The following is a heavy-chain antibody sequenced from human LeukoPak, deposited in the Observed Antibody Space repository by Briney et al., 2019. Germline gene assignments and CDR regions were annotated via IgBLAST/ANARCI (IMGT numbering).Heavy chain of an antibody. J-gene: IGHJ6*03. CDR3: ARGIQLWLADYYYYYMDV. Sequence: ASVKVSCKASGYTFTSYGISWVRQAPGQGLEWMGWMNPNSGNTGYAQKFQGRVTMTRDTSISTAYMELSSLRSEDTAVYYCARGIQLWLADYYYYYMDVWGKGTTVTISS. D-gene: IGHD5-18*01. CDR1: GYTFTSYG. CDR2: MNPNSGNT. V-gene: IGHV1-8*02.